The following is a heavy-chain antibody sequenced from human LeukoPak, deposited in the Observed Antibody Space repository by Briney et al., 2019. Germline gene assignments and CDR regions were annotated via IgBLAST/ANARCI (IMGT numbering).Heavy chain of an antibody. CDR1: GGSISSSSYY. CDR2: INHSGST. CDR3: ARRPPYYDYVWGSYRYLEIDY. D-gene: IGHD3-16*02. J-gene: IGHJ4*02. Sequence: SETLSLTCTVSGGSISSSSYYWSWIRQPPGKGLEWIGEINHSGSTNYNPSLKSRVTISVDTSKNQFSLKLSSVTAADTAVYYCARRPPYYDYVWGSYRYLEIDYWGQGTLVTVSS. V-gene: IGHV4-39*07.